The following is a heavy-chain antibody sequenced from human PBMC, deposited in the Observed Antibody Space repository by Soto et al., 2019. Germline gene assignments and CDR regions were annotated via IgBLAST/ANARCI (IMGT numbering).Heavy chain of an antibody. Sequence: QVQLEQSGAEVKRPGSSVKVSGRASGGTFTSYSINWVRRAPGQGPEWMGAVIPRFGTTTYAQRFEGRVTVTVDGSTSTVFMEMSGLRSEDTAVYFCARARIVAVSGRTGGYYYSAMDLWGQGTAVIVSS. V-gene: IGHV1-69*01. CDR2: VIPRFGTT. D-gene: IGHD2-2*01. J-gene: IGHJ6*02. CDR1: GGTFTSYS. CDR3: ARARIVAVSGRTGGYYYSAMDL.